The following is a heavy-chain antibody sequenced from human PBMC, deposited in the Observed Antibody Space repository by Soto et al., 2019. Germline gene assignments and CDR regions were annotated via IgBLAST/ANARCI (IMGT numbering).Heavy chain of an antibody. CDR1: GFTFRHSG. D-gene: IGHD2-21*02. V-gene: IGHV3-30*03. Sequence: QVQLVESGGGVVQPGRSLKLSCAASGFTFRHSGMHWVRQTPGKGLEWVALVSHDGTDQYYADSVKGRFTISRDNFKNTLYLQMNSLRSEDTAVYYCARTIHGDSTGAFDYWGQGTLVTVSS. CDR3: ARTIHGDSTGAFDY. J-gene: IGHJ4*02. CDR2: VSHDGTDQ.